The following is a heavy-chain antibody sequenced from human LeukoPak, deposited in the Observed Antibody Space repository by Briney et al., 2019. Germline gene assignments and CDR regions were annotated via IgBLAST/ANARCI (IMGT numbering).Heavy chain of an antibody. J-gene: IGHJ4*02. Sequence: GGSLRLSCAASGFTFSSYAMHWVRQAPGKGLEWVAVISYDGSNKYYADSEKGRFTISRDNAKNTLYLQMNSLRAEDTAVYYCARGRDYYGSGRRFDYWGQGTLVTVSS. CDR1: GFTFSSYA. V-gene: IGHV3-30*04. CDR3: ARGRDYYGSGRRFDY. D-gene: IGHD3-10*01. CDR2: ISYDGSNK.